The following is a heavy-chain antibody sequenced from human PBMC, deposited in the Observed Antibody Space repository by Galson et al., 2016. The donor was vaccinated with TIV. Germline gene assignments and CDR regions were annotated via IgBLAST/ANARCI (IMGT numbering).Heavy chain of an antibody. CDR2: ISGYNRNA. CDR1: GYFFNSYG. J-gene: IGHJ4*02. V-gene: IGHV1-18*01. CDR3: VRKAGSGWYDY. Sequence: SVKVSCKASGYFFNSYGLTWLRQAPGQGLEWMGLISGYNRNANYAQKFQGRVTMTTDTSTSTSYLELRNLRSDDTAIYFCVRKAGSGWYDYWGQGTLVTVSS. D-gene: IGHD6-19*01.